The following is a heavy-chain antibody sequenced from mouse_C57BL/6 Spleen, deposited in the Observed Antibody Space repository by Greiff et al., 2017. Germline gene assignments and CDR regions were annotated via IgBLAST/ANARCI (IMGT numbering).Heavy chain of an antibody. J-gene: IGHJ1*03. V-gene: IGHV1-82*01. CDR3: AREPPGYWYFEV. CDR2: IYPGDGDT. Sequence: QVQLQQSGPELVKPGASVKISCKASGYAFSSSWMNWVKQRPGKGLEWIGRIYPGDGDTNYNGKFKGKATLTADKSSSTAYMQLSSLTSEDSAVYFCAREPPGYWYFEVWGTGTTVTVSS. CDR1: GYAFSSSW.